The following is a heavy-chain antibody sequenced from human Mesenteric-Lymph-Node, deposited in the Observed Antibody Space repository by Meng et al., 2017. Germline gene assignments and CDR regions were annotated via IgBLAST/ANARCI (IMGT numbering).Heavy chain of an antibody. D-gene: IGHD2-15*01. V-gene: IGHV4-39*07. CDR1: GGSISSSSYY. CDR2: INHSGST. Sequence: SETLSLTCTVSGGSISSSSYYWGWIRQPPGKGLEWIGEINHSGSTKYNPSLKSRVTISVDTSKNQFSLKLSSVTAADTAVYYCARMRGVAATFYYYSAMDVWGQGTTVTVSS. J-gene: IGHJ6*02. CDR3: ARMRGVAATFYYYSAMDV.